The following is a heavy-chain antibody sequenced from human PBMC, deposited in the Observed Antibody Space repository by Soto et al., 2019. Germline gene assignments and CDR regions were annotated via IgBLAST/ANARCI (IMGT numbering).Heavy chain of an antibody. CDR1: VCTFSSYA. J-gene: IGHJ4*02. CDR2: IIPIFGTA. CDR3: ARDDYANYYDSSGELKN. V-gene: IGHV1-69*13. Sequence: SVKVSRKASVCTFSSYAISWVRQAPGKGLEWMGGIIPIFGTANYAQKFQGRVTITADESTSTAYMGLSSLRSEDTAAYYCARDDYANYYDSSGELKNWGQGTLVPVSS. D-gene: IGHD3-22*01.